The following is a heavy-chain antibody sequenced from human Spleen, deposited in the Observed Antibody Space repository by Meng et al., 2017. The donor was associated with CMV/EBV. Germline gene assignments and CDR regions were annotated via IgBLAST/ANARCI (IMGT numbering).Heavy chain of an antibody. V-gene: IGHV1-69*05. J-gene: IGHJ4*02. CDR1: GGTFSSYA. CDR2: IIPIFGTA. CDR3: AESAPGLQPSGY. D-gene: IGHD1-26*01. Sequence: SVKVSCKASGGTFSSYAISWVRQAPGQGLEWMGGIIPIFGTANYAQKFRGRVTITTDESTSTAYLELSSLRSEDTAVYYCAESAPGLQPSGYWGQGTLVTVSS.